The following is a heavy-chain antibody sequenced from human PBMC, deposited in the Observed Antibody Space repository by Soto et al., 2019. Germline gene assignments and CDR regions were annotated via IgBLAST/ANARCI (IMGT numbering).Heavy chain of an antibody. D-gene: IGHD6-19*01. CDR1: GFTFSSYA. J-gene: IGHJ4*02. CDR3: ARVDGSGWWNFDY. V-gene: IGHV3-30-3*01. CDR2: ISYDGSNK. Sequence: QVQLAESGGGVVQPGRSLRLSCAASGFTFSSYAMHWVRQAPGKGLEWVAVISYDGSNKYYADSVKGRFTISRDNSKNTLYLQMNSLRAEDTAVYYCARVDGSGWWNFDYWGQGTLVTVSS.